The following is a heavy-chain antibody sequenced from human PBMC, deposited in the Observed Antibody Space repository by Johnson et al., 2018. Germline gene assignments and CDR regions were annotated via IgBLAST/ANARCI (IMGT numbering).Heavy chain of an antibody. CDR2: MNPNSGNT. V-gene: IGHV1-8*01. J-gene: IGHJ6*02. CDR1: GYTFTSYD. CDR3: ARDLLADYSNYYYYGMDV. D-gene: IGHD4-11*01. Sequence: VQLVESGAEVKKPGASVKVSCKASGYTFTSYDINWVRQATGQGLEWMGWMNPNSGNTGYAQKFQGRVTMTRNTSISTAYMELSSLRSEDTAVYYCARDLLADYSNYYYYGMDVWGQGTTVTVSS.